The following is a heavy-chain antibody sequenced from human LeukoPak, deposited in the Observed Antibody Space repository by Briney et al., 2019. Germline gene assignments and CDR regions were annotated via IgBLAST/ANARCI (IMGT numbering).Heavy chain of an antibody. D-gene: IGHD7-27*01. J-gene: IGHJ4*02. CDR1: GFTFRNYW. CDR2: IKQDGGEI. V-gene: IGHV3-7*01. CDR3: ARDKVTGASYFDY. Sequence: GGSLRLSCAASGFTFRNYWMSWARQTPGEALGWVANIKQDGGEIYYLDSVKGRFTISRDNAKNSLYLQMNSLRGDDTAVYYCARDKVTGASYFDYWGQGTLVTVSS.